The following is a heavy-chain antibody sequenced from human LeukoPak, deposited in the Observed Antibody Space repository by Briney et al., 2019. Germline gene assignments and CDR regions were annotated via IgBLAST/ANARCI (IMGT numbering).Heavy chain of an antibody. J-gene: IGHJ4*02. Sequence: GWSVTLSCAASGFTFSKSWMSWVRQAPGKGLEWVGRIKSKTDGGTTDYAAPVKGRFTISRDDSKNTLYLQMNSLKTEDTAVYYCTPLTPDSDYWGQGTLVTVSS. CDR1: GFTFSKSW. D-gene: IGHD1-14*01. CDR3: TPLTPDSDY. CDR2: IKSKTDGGTT. V-gene: IGHV3-15*01.